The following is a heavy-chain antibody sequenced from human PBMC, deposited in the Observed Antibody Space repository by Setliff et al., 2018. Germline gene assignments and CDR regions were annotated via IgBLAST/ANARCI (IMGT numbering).Heavy chain of an antibody. Sequence: PGESLKISCAASGFTFSSYWMSWVRQAPGKGLEWVANIKEDGSEKYYVDSVEGRFTISRDNAKNALYLQVNSLRAEDTAVYYCARDGGEYWGQGTLVTVSS. CDR1: GFTFSSYW. CDR2: IKEDGSEK. J-gene: IGHJ4*02. V-gene: IGHV3-7*01. D-gene: IGHD3-16*01. CDR3: ARDGGEY.